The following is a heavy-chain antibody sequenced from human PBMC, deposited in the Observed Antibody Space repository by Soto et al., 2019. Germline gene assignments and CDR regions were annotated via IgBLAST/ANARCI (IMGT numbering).Heavy chain of an antibody. CDR1: GGSVSSGSYY. CDR3: ARVSTSDWYFDY. Sequence: LSLTCTVSGGSVSSGSYYWSWIRQPPGKGLEWIGYIYYSGSTNYNPSLKSRVTISVDTSKNQFSLKLSSVTAADTAVYYCARVSTSDWYFDYWGQGTLVTVSS. J-gene: IGHJ4*02. D-gene: IGHD3-9*01. CDR2: IYYSGST. V-gene: IGHV4-61*01.